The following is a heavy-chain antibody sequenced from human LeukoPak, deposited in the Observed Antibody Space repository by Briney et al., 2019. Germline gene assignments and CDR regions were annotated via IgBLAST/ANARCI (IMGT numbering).Heavy chain of an antibody. J-gene: IGHJ4*02. CDR2: INPSGGDT. D-gene: IGHD1-26*01. V-gene: IGHV1-46*01. Sequence: GASVKVSCKASGYTFTNYYMHWVRQAPGQGLEWMGIINPSGGDTNYAQKFQGRVTLTSDTSTSTVYMDLRSLRSDDTAVYYCARVLVSSGSYIIDYWGQGTLVTVSS. CDR3: ARVLVSSGSYIIDY. CDR1: GYTFTNYY.